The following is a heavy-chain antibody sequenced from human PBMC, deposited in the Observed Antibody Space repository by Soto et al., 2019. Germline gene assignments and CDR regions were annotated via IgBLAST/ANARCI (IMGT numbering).Heavy chain of an antibody. CDR3: ARNVLLWFGEWGFDS. V-gene: IGHV4-39*01. CDR1: GGSVNSDSYY. CDR2: AFYGRTT. J-gene: IGHJ4*02. D-gene: IGHD3-10*01. Sequence: LQLQESGPGLVKPSETLSLTCTVSGGSVNSDSYYWGWVRQPPGKGLEWIGSAFYGRTTYYNPSLKSRVTISVDTSNNQFSLKLTSVTAADTAIYYCARNVLLWFGEWGFDSWGQGTLVTVSS.